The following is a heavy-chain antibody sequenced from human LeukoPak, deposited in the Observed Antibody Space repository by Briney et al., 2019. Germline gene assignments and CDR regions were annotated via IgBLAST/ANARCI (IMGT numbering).Heavy chain of an antibody. CDR1: GDSVSNGNYY. CDR3: ARDQVECTGGTCQSRVGFDF. Sequence: SETLSLTCTVSGDSVSNGNYYWSWLRQPPGKALEWIGYIYYTGKTYYNPSLEGRVTILVDTSRNHFSVKLSSVTAADTAVYYCARDQVECTGGTCQSRVGFDFWGQGTLVTVSS. D-gene: IGHD2-8*02. CDR2: IYYTGKT. V-gene: IGHV4-61*03. J-gene: IGHJ4*02.